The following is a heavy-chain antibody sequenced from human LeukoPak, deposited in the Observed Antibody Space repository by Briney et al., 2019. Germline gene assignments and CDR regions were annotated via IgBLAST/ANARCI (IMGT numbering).Heavy chain of an antibody. CDR2: ISTIGSTV. CDR3: ARGDYLYYFDY. V-gene: IGHV3-11*01. CDR1: GFTFSDYY. J-gene: IGHJ4*02. Sequence: PGGSLRLSRAASGFTFSDYYMSWIRQAPGKGLEWVSYISTIGSTVYYADSVRGRFTIARDDAKNSLYLQMNSLRVEDTATYYCARGDYLYYFDYWGQGALVTVSS. D-gene: IGHD4-17*01.